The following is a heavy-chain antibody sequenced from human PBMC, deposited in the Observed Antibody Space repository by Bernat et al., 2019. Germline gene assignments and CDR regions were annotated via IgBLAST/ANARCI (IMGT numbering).Heavy chain of an antibody. V-gene: IGHV4-4*02. J-gene: IGHJ4*02. CDR3: ARVIWGRVDS. Sequence: QVHLEESGPGLVKPSGTLSLTCAVSGGSLSSNFWWSWVRQSPGKGLEWIGEVYYSGSATYNPSLESRVTMSVDRSKNQFFLRLTSVTAAVTAIYYWARVIWGRVDSWGQGMLVTVS. D-gene: IGHD7-27*01. CDR2: VYYSGSA. CDR1: GGSLSSNFW.